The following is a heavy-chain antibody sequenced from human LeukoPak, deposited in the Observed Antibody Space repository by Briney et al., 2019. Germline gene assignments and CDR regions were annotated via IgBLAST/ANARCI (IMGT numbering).Heavy chain of an antibody. Sequence: GRSLRLSCAASGFTFSSYAMSWVRQAPGKGLEWVSVIYSGGSTYYADSVKGRFTISRDNSKNTLYLQMNSLRAEDTAVYYCARSGVGATYGYWGQGTLVTVSS. J-gene: IGHJ4*02. CDR2: IYSGGST. CDR3: ARSGVGATYGY. V-gene: IGHV3-53*01. CDR1: GFTFSSYA. D-gene: IGHD1-26*01.